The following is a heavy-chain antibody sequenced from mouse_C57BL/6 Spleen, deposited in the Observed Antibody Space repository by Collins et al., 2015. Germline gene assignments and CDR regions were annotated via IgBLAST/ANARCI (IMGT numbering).Heavy chain of an antibody. CDR3: ARGDGYEWYFDV. D-gene: IGHD2-2*01. CDR1: GYSITSDYA. J-gene: IGHJ1*01. Sequence: DVQLQESGPGLVKPSQSLSLTCTVTGYSITSDYAWNWIRQFPGNKLEWMGYISYSGSTSYNPSLKSRISITRDTSKNQFFLQLNSVTTEDTATYYCARGDGYEWYFDVWGAGTTVTVSS. V-gene: IGHV3-2*02. CDR2: ISYSGST.